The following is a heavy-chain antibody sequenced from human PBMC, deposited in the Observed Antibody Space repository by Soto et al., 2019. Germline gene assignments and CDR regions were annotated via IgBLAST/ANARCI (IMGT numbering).Heavy chain of an antibody. CDR1: GFTFRYYW. D-gene: IGHD3-3*01. J-gene: IGHJ4*02. V-gene: IGHV3-74*01. Sequence: EVHLVESGGGLVQPGGSLRLSCAASGFTFRYYWLHWVRRVPGRGPVWVAGINNDGRDTFYADFVEGRFTISRDNAKNTVYLRMDRLRAEDTAVYYCGSLFEVWGQGTLVTVPS. CDR3: GSLFEV. CDR2: INNDGRDT.